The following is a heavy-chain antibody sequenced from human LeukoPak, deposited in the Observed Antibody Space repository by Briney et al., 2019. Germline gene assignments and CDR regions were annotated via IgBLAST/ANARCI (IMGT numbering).Heavy chain of an antibody. D-gene: IGHD2-2*01. Sequence: SETLSLTCTVSGGSISSGSYYWSWIRQPAGKGLEWIGRIYTSGSTNYNPSLKSRVTISVDTSKNQFSPKLSSVTAADTAVYYCASKPLCSSTSCYPGYFDLWGRGTLVTVSS. CDR3: ASKPLCSSTSCYPGYFDL. CDR1: GGSISSGSYY. V-gene: IGHV4-61*02. CDR2: IYTSGST. J-gene: IGHJ2*01.